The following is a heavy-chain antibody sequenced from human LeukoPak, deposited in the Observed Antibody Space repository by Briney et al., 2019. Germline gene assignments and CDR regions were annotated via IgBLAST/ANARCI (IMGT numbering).Heavy chain of an antibody. CDR2: ISSSSSYI. D-gene: IGHD5-18*01. J-gene: IGHJ6*02. V-gene: IGHV3-21*01. CDR3: ARDPYSYGYWLHGMDV. CDR1: GFTFSSYS. Sequence: GGSLRLSCAASGFTFSSYSMNWVRQAPGKGLEWVSSISSSSSYIYYADSVKGRFTISRDNAKNSLYLQVNSLRAEDTAVYYCARDPYSYGYWLHGMDVWGQGTTVTVS.